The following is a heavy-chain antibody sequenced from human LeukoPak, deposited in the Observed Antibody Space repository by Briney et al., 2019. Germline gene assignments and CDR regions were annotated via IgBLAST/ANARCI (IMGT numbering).Heavy chain of an antibody. CDR1: GGSISSAGYY. J-gene: IGHJ5*02. Sequence: PSETLSLTCSVPGGSISSAGYYWSWIRQHPGKGLEWIGYIFYSGSTYYNPSLKSRVTISLDTSKNQFSLKLSSVTAADTAVYFCARDRAPSSGGYDNDSYFDPWGQGTLVTVSS. D-gene: IGHD5-12*01. CDR3: ARDRAPSSGGYDNDSYFDP. CDR2: IFYSGST. V-gene: IGHV4-31*03.